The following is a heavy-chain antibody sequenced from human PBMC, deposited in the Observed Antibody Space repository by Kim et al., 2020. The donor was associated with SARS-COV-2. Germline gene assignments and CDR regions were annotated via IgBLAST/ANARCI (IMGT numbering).Heavy chain of an antibody. Sequence: SVKVSCKASGGTFSNFGFNWVRQAPGQGLEWMGVIIPIFGPPTYAQKFQGRVTITADEFTNTAYMELRSLRSEDTAVYYCARGTLVRGLEYWGQGTLVTVSS. J-gene: IGHJ4*02. CDR2: IIPIFGPP. CDR3: ARGTLVRGLEY. CDR1: GGTFSNFG. V-gene: IGHV1-69*13. D-gene: IGHD3-10*01.